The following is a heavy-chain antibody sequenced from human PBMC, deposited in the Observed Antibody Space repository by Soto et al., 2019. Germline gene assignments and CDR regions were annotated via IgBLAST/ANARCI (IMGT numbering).Heavy chain of an antibody. CDR1: GDSISSSNW. Sequence: SETLSLTCAVSGDSISSSNWWSWVRQPPGKGLEWIGEVYHSGSTNYNPSLKSQVTISVDTSKNQFSLKLSSVTAADTAVYYCARRYGSAFDIWGQGTMVT. D-gene: IGHD1-26*01. CDR3: ARRYGSAFDI. J-gene: IGHJ3*02. CDR2: VYHSGST. V-gene: IGHV4-4*02.